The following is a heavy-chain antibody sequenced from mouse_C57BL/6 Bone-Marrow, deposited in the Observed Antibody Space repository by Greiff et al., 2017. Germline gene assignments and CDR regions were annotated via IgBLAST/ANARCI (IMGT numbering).Heavy chain of an antibody. Sequence: QVQLQQPGAELVMPGASVKLSCKASGYTFTSYWMHWVKQRPGQGLEWIGEIDPSDSYTNYNQKFKGKSTLTVDKSSSTAYMQLSSLTSEDSAVYYCASPNGGGAMDYWGQGTSVTVSS. CDR2: IDPSDSYT. V-gene: IGHV1-69*01. CDR1: GYTFTSYW. CDR3: ASPNGGGAMDY. J-gene: IGHJ4*01.